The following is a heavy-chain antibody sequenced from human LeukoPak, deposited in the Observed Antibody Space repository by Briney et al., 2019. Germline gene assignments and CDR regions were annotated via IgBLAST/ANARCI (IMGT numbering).Heavy chain of an antibody. CDR2: ISSSSSYI. V-gene: IGHV3-23*01. D-gene: IGHD6-13*01. Sequence: PGGSLRLSCAASGFTFSSYGMSWVRQAPGKGLEWVSSISSSSSYIYYADSVKGRFTISRDNSKNTLYLQMNSLRAEDTAVYYCAKDGPNYSSSWYYFDYWGQGTLVTVSS. CDR1: GFTFSSYG. J-gene: IGHJ4*02. CDR3: AKDGPNYSSSWYYFDY.